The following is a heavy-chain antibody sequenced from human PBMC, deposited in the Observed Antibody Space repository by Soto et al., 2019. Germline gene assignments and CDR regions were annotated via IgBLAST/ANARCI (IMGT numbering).Heavy chain of an antibody. Sequence: QITLKESGPTLMKPTQTLTLTCSFSGFSLSTFGVGVGWIRQPPGKALEWLALIFWDDDKRYSPSLKSRLTTTKDTSKNQWVLTMTNMDPVDTATYYCAHRSGSALGGALDILGRGTMVSVSS. CDR2: IFWDDDK. D-gene: IGHD3-10*01. J-gene: IGHJ3*02. CDR1: GFSLSTFGVG. CDR3: AHRSGSALGGALDI. V-gene: IGHV2-5*02.